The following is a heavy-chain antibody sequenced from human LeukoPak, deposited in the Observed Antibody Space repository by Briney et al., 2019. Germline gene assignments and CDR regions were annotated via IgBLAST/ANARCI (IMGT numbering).Heavy chain of an antibody. CDR3: ARYYYDSSGYYYDTYYFDY. D-gene: IGHD3-22*01. J-gene: IGHJ4*02. Sequence: GGSLRLSCAASGFTFSSYGMHWVRQAPGKGLEWVAVISYDGSNKYYADSVKGRFTISRDNSKNTLYLQMNSLRAEDTAVYYCARYYYDSSGYYYDTYYFDYWGQGTLVTVSS. CDR1: GFTFSSYG. CDR2: ISYDGSNK. V-gene: IGHV3-30*03.